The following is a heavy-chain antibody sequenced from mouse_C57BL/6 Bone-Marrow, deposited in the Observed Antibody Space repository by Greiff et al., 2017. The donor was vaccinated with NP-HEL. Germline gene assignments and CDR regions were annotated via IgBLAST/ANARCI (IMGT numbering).Heavy chain of an antibody. Sequence: DVLLVESEGGLVQPGSSMKLSCTASGFTFSDYYMAWVRQVPEKGLEWVANINYEGSSTYYLDSFKGRSIITRDNAKNTLYMQMSSLKSEDTAAYYCSRFSRGDFDVWGTGTTVTVTA. CDR1: GFTFSDYY. CDR2: INYEGSST. CDR3: SRFSRGDFDV. D-gene: IGHD1-1*01. J-gene: IGHJ1*03. V-gene: IGHV5-16*01.